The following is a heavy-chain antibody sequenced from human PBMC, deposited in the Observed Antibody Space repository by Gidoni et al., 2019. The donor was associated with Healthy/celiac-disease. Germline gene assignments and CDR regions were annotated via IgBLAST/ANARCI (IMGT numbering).Heavy chain of an antibody. CDR2: INPSGGST. D-gene: IGHD3-22*01. V-gene: IGHV1-46*03. CDR3: AMFHNYYDSSGYPGRYFDY. J-gene: IGHJ4*02. Sequence: QVQLVQSGAEVKKPGASVKVSCKASGYTFTSYYMHWVRQAPGQGLEWMGIINPSGGSTSYAQKFQGRVTMTRDTSTSTVYMELSSLRSEDTAVYYCAMFHNYYDSSGYPGRYFDYWGQGTLVTVSS. CDR1: GYTFTSYY.